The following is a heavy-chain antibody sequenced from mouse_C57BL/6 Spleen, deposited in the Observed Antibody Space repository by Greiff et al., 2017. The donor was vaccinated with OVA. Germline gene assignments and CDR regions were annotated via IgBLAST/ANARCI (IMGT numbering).Heavy chain of an antibody. D-gene: IGHD1-1*01. CDR2: IDPSDSYT. J-gene: IGHJ3*01. CDR3: ASCYLYSSLTWFAY. Sequence: QVQLQQPGAELVMPGASVKLSCKASGYTFTSYWMHWVKQRPGQGLEWIGEIDPSDSYTNYNQKFKGTSTLTVDKSSSTAYIQLSSLTSEDSAVYSCASCYLYSSLTWFAYWGQGTLVTVSA. V-gene: IGHV1-69*01. CDR1: GYTFTSYW.